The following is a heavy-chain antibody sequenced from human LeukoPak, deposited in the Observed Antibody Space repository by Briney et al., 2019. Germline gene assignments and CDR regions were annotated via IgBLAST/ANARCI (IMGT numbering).Heavy chain of an antibody. CDR1: GYTFIGYY. CDR3: ARDGQGDYYGMDV. J-gene: IGHJ6*02. CDR2: INPNSGGT. V-gene: IGHV1-2*02. Sequence: ASVKVSCKASGYTFIGYYIHWVRQAPGQGLEWMGWINPNSGGTNYAQKFQGRVTMTRDTSISTAYMELSRLRSDDTAVYYCARDGQGDYYGMDVWGQGTTVTVSS.